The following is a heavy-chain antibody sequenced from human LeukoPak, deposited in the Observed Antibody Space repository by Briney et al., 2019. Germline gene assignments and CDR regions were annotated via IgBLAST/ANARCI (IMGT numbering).Heavy chain of an antibody. J-gene: IGHJ5*02. CDR2: MNPNSGNT. CDR3: ARGRYCSSTSCPYDWFDP. V-gene: IGHV1-8*01. D-gene: IGHD2-2*01. Sequence: ASVKVSCKASGYTFTSYDTNWVRQATGRGLEWMGWMNPNSGNTGYAQKFQGRVTMTRNTSISTAYMELSSLRSEDTAVYYCARGRYCSSTSCPYDWFDPWGQGTLVTVSS. CDR1: GYTFTSYD.